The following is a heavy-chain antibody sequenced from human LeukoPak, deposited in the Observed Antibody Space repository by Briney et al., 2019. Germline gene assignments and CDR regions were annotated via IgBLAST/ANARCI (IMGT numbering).Heavy chain of an antibody. V-gene: IGHV3-7*01. D-gene: IGHD2/OR15-2a*01. CDR1: GFTFSTYW. CDR2: IKRDGSDK. CDR3: ARGEYMWLDS. Sequence: PGGSLRLSCGASGFTFSTYWMSWVRQAPGKGLEWVANIKRDGSDKYYVDSVKGRFTISRDNAKNSLYLQMNSLRAEDTAVYYCARGEYMWLDSWGQGTLVTDSS. J-gene: IGHJ5*01.